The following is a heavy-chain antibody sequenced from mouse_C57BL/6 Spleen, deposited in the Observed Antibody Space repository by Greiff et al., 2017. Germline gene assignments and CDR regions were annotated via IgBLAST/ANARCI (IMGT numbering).Heavy chain of an antibody. V-gene: IGHV1-80*01. CDR1: GYAFSSYW. CDR2: IYPGDGDT. CDR3: ARSSSGFLWFAY. D-gene: IGHD3-2*02. J-gene: IGHJ3*01. Sequence: VQLQESGAELVKPGASVKISCKASGYAFSSYWMNWVKQRPGKGLEWIGQIYPGDGDTNYNGKFKGKATLTADKSSSTAYMQLSSLTSEDSAVYFCARSSSGFLWFAYWGQGTLVTVSA.